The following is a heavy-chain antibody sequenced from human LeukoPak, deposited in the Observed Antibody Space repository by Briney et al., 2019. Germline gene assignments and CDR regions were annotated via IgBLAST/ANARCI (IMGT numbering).Heavy chain of an antibody. CDR3: ARLMYYYGSGSYLY. D-gene: IGHD3-10*01. J-gene: IGHJ4*02. CDR1: GFTFSSYW. Sequence: GGSLRLSCAASGFTFSSYWMSWVRQAPGKGLEWVADIKQDGSEKYYVDSVKGRFTISRDNAKNSLYLQMNSLRAEDTAVYYCARLMYYYGSGSYLYWGQGTLVTVSS. CDR2: IKQDGSEK. V-gene: IGHV3-7*01.